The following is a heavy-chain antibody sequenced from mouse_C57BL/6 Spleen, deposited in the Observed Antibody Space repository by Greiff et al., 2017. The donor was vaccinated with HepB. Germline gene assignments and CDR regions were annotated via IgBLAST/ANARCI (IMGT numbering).Heavy chain of an antibody. Sequence: VQLQQSGAELARPGASVKLSCKASGYTFTSYGISWVKQRTGQGLEWIGEIYPRSGNTYYNEKFKGKATLTADKSSSTAYMELRSLTSEDSAVYFCASPYYYGSSYGDYWGQGTTLTVSS. J-gene: IGHJ2*01. CDR3: ASPYYYGSSYGDY. CDR2: IYPRSGNT. V-gene: IGHV1-81*01. CDR1: GYTFTSYG. D-gene: IGHD1-1*01.